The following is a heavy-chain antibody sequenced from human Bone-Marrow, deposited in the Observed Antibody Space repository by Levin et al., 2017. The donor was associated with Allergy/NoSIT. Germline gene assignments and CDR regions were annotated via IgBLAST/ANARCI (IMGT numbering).Heavy chain of an antibody. V-gene: IGHV5-51*01. Sequence: PGGSLRLSCQGSGYSFTSNWIGWVRQMPGKGLEWMGTIYVDDSDTRYSPSFQGQVTISADKSISTAYLPWSSLKASDTAAYYCARQTRYYDILSGYYSDFWGHGTLVTVSS. D-gene: IGHD3-9*01. CDR3: ARQTRYYDILSGYYSDF. CDR2: IYVDDSDT. J-gene: IGHJ4*01. CDR1: GYSFTSNW.